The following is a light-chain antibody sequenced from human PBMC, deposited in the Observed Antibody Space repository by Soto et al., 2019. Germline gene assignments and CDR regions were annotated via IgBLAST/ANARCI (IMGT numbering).Light chain of an antibody. CDR3: YSYAGSSNRGV. Sequence: QSVLTQPPSASGSPGQSVAISCTGTSSDVGGYNYVSWYQQHPGKAPKLMIYDVSKRPSGVPNRFSGSKSGNTASLTVSGLQAEDEAVYYCYSYAGSSNRGVFGGGTKVTVL. J-gene: IGLJ2*01. CDR1: SSDVGGYNY. CDR2: DVS. V-gene: IGLV2-8*01.